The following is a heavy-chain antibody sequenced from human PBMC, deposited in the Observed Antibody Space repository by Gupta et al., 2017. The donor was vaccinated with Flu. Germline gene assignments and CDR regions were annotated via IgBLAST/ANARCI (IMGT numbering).Heavy chain of an antibody. Sequence: RQPPGKGLEWIGYIYDSGSTNYNPSLKSRVTISVDTSKNQFSLKLTSVTAADTAVYYCAREANFWSGYAPFDPWGQGILVTVSS. CDR3: AREANFWSGYAPFDP. CDR2: IYDSGST. J-gene: IGHJ5*02. V-gene: IGHV4-59*01. D-gene: IGHD3-3*01.